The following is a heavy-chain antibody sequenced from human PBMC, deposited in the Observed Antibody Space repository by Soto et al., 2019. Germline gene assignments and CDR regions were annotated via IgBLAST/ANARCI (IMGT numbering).Heavy chain of an antibody. V-gene: IGHV4-31*03. CDR1: GGSISSGGYY. CDR2: IYYIGST. D-gene: IGHD3-10*01. CDR3: ARYFMVRGVMSAFDL. Sequence: QVQLQESGPGLVKPSQTLSLTCTVSGGSISSGGYYWSWIRQHPGKGLAWIGYIYYIGSTYYNPSLKSRVTISVDTSKNQFSMKLSSVTAADTAVYYCARYFMVRGVMSAFDLWGQRTMVTVSS. J-gene: IGHJ3*01.